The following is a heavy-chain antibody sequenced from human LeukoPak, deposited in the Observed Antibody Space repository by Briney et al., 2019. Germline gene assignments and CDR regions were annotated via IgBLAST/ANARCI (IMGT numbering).Heavy chain of an antibody. Sequence: GGSLRLSCAASGFAFSRDGMHWVRQVPGKGLEWVAVISYDGLNKYYADSVKGRFTISRDNSKNTLFLQMNSLKTEDTAVYYCAKSVCYGDDFDYWGQGTLVTVSS. CDR2: ISYDGLNK. V-gene: IGHV3-30*18. J-gene: IGHJ4*02. D-gene: IGHD4-17*01. CDR1: GFAFSRDG. CDR3: AKSVCYGDDFDY.